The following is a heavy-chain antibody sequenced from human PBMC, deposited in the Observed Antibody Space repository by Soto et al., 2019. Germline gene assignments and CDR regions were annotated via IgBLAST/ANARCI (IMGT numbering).Heavy chain of an antibody. J-gene: IGHJ5*02. CDR2: ISGSGDDT. Sequence: GGSLTLSCAASGFTFSSYAMSWVRQAPGKGLEWVSAISGSGDDTHYGDSVKSRFTISRDNSKNTLYLQMNSLRAEDTAVYYCAKGGGYCSTTRCYIGGFDPWGQGALVTVSS. CDR1: GFTFSSYA. V-gene: IGHV3-23*01. CDR3: AKGGGYCSTTRCYIGGFDP. D-gene: IGHD2-2*01.